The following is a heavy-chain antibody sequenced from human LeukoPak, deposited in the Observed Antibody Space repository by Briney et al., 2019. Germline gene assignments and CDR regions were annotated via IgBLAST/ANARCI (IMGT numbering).Heavy chain of an antibody. Sequence: SETLSLTCAVYGESFSGDYWSWIRQPTGKGVEWIGETNHSGSTNDNPSLKSRVTISVDTSKNQFSLKLSSVTAADTAVYYCARKPRGWFDPWGQGTLVTVSS. V-gene: IGHV4-34*01. CDR1: GESFSGDY. J-gene: IGHJ5*02. CDR3: ARKPRGWFDP. CDR2: TNHSGST.